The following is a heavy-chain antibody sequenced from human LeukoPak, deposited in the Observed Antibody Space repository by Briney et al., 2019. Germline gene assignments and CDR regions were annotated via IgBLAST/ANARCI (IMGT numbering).Heavy chain of an antibody. D-gene: IGHD3-10*01. CDR3: ARAQRRITMVRGVIISHFDY. V-gene: IGHV1-18*01. CDR2: ISAYNGNT. CDR1: GYTFTSYG. J-gene: IGHJ4*02. Sequence: LVASVKVSCKASGYTFTSYGISWVRQAPGQELEWMGWISAYNGNTNYAQKLQGRVTMTTDTSTSTAYMELRSLRSDDTAVYYCARAQRRITMVRGVIISHFDYWGQGTLVTVSS.